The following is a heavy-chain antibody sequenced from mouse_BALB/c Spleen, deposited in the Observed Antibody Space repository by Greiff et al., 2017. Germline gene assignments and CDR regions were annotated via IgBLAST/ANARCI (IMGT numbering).Heavy chain of an antibody. CDR2: ISSGGSYT. V-gene: IGHV5-6-4*01. CDR1: GFTFSSYT. J-gene: IGHJ3*01. CDR3: TRDGEPY. Sequence: EVKVVESGGGLVKPGGSLKLSCAASGFTFSSYTMSWVRQTPEKRLEWVATISSGGSYTYYPDSVKGRFTISRDNAKNTLYLQMSSLKSEDTAMYYCTRDGEPYWGQGTLVTVSA.